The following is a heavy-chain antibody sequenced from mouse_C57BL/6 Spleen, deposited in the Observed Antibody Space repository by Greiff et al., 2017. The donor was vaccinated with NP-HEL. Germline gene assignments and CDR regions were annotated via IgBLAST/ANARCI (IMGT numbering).Heavy chain of an antibody. D-gene: IGHD1-1*01. CDR3: ARRETYYYGSSPFAY. CDR2: INPNNGGT. V-gene: IGHV1-18*01. CDR1: GYTFTDYN. J-gene: IGHJ3*01. Sequence: EVQLQESGPELVKPGASVKIPCKASGYTFTDYNMDWVKQSHGKSLEWIGDINPNNGGTNYNQKFKGKATLTVDKSSSTAYMELRSLTSEDTAVYYCARRETYYYGSSPFAYWGQGTLVTVSA.